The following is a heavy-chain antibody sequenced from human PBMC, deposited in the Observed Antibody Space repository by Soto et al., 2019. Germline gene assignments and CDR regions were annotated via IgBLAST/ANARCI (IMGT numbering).Heavy chain of an antibody. J-gene: IGHJ4*01. CDR1: GFTFSSYA. Sequence: EVQLLESGGGLVQPGGSLRLSCTASGFTFSSYAMSWVRQAPGKELEWVSTISGNRGKTNYAESVKGRFSISRDNSKNTGQLQVDSLRAEDTAVYFCTKLGFVLMELYYFHQWGHGTLVTVSS. D-gene: IGHD2-8*01. CDR2: ISGNRGKT. V-gene: IGHV3-23*01. CDR3: TKLGFVLMELYYFHQ.